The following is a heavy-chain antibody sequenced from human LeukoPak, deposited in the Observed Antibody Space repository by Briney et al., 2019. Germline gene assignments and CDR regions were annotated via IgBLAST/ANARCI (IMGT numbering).Heavy chain of an antibody. V-gene: IGHV3-21*01. J-gene: IGHJ4*02. CDR1: GFTFSSYS. D-gene: IGHD3-9*01. CDR3: ARVAPYDILTGYPDFDY. CDR2: IGTVRRNYI. Sequence: GGSLRLSCAASGFTFSSYSMNWVRQAPGKGLEWVSSIGTVRRNYIYYADSVKGRFTIPRDNAENSLYLQMNSLRAEDAAVYYCARVAPYDILTGYPDFDYWGQGTLVTVSS.